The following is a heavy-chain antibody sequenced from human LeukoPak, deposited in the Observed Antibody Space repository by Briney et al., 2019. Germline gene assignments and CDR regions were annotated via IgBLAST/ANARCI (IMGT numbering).Heavy chain of an antibody. CDR1: GFTFSDYY. D-gene: IGHD2-21*01. CDR2: ISSSGGST. J-gene: IGHJ6*02. Sequence: AGGSLRLSCAASGFTFSDYYMSWVRQAPGKGLEWVSAISSSGGSTYYADSVKGRFTVSRDNSKNTLYLQMNSLRVEDTAVYYCAGGPYYYYGMDVWGQGTTVTVSS. CDR3: AGGPYYYYGMDV. V-gene: IGHV3-23*01.